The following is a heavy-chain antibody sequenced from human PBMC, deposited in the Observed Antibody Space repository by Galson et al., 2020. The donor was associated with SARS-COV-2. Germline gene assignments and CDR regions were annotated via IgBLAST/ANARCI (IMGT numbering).Heavy chain of an antibody. CDR1: GVSFSGYY. D-gene: IGHD2-21*02. J-gene: IGHJ4*02. CDR3: AREENFFRVVTATRMCYFDY. CDR2: INSGGSN. V-gene: IGHV4-34*01. Sequence: SETLSLTCAVYGVSFSGYYRHWIRQPPGKGLEWMGQINSGGSNNYNPSLKRRRTITVDTSKHHLALKLSPVTAADTAVYYCAREENFFRVVTATRMCYFDYWGRGTLATVSS.